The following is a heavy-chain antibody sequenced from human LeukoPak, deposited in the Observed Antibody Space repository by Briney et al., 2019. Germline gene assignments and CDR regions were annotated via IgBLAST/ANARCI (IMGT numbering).Heavy chain of an antibody. CDR1: GFTFSFYS. J-gene: IGHJ4*02. D-gene: IGHD2-8*01. CDR2: MSVSSGLI. V-gene: IGHV3-21*01. Sequence: PGGSLRLSCAASGFTFSFYSMNWVRQAPGKGLEWVSSMSVSSGLIYYADSVKGRFTISRDNAKNSLYLQMNSLRAEDTAVYYCARDRPGYCTNGVCYAPLHYWGQGTLVTVSS. CDR3: ARDRPGYCTNGVCYAPLHY.